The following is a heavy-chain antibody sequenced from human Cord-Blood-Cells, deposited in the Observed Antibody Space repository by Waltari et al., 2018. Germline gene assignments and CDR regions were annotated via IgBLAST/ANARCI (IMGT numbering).Heavy chain of an antibody. CDR2: IIPILGIA. V-gene: IGHV1-69*04. CDR1: GGTFSSYA. D-gene: IGHD1-26*01. CDR3: ARGGAVGATLAEYFQH. J-gene: IGHJ1*01. Sequence: QVQLLQSGAEVKKPGSSVKVSCKASGGTFSSYAISWVRQAPGQGLEWMGGIIPILGIANYAQKFQGRVTITADESTSTAYMELSSLRSEDTAVYYCARGGAVGATLAEYFQHWGQGTLVTVSS.